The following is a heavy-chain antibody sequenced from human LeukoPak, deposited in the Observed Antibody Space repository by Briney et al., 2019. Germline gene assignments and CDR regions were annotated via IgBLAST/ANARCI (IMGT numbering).Heavy chain of an antibody. J-gene: IGHJ4*02. D-gene: IGHD5-24*01. V-gene: IGHV1-69*05. CDR3: ARGGTRDGYDFDY. CDR2: IIPIFGTA. Sequence: SVKVSCKASGGTFSSYAISWVRQAPGQGLEWMGRIIPIFGTANYAQKFQGGVTITTDESTSTAYMELSSLRSEDTAVYYCARGGTRDGYDFDYWGQGTLVTVSS. CDR1: GGTFSSYA.